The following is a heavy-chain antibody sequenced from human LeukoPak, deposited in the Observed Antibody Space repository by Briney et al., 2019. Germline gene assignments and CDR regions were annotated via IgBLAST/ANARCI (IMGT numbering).Heavy chain of an antibody. Sequence: SETLSLTCTVSGGSISSSSYYWGWIRQPPGKGLEWIGSIYYSGSTYYNPSLKSRVTISVDTSKNQFSLKLSSVTAADTAVYYCARGSSGGYYYYDSSGYYLDYWGQGTLVTVSS. D-gene: IGHD3-22*01. CDR2: IYYSGST. V-gene: IGHV4-39*07. J-gene: IGHJ4*02. CDR1: GGSISSSSYY. CDR3: ARGSSGGYYYYDSSGYYLDY.